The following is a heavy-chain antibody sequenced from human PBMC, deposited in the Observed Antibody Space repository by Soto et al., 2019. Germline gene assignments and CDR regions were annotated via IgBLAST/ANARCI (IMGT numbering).Heavy chain of an antibody. Sequence: QVQLLQSGAEVKKPGASVRVSCKASGYSFTRFGISWGRQAPGQGLEWVGRISTYNGNTKYAQKLQGRVTVSTDTSTSTAYIELRSLRSDDTAVYYCERDPQYSTSPQVFDYWGQGTLLTVSS. CDR1: GYSFTRFG. CDR2: ISTYNGNT. CDR3: ERDPQYSTSPQVFDY. V-gene: IGHV1-18*01. J-gene: IGHJ4*02. D-gene: IGHD6-6*01.